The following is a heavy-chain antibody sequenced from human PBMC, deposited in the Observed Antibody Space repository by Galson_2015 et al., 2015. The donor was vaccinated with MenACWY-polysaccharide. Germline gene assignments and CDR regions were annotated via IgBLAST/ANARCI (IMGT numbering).Heavy chain of an antibody. Sequence: SETLSLTCPVSGGSISSYYWSWIRQPPGKGLEWIGYIYYSGSTNYNPSLKSRVTISVDTSKNQFSLKLSSVTAADTAVYYCARGSQIAAAGRTGFDYWGQGTLVTVSS. D-gene: IGHD6-13*01. CDR2: IYYSGST. V-gene: IGHV4-59*01. J-gene: IGHJ4*02. CDR3: ARGSQIAAAGRTGFDY. CDR1: GGSISSYY.